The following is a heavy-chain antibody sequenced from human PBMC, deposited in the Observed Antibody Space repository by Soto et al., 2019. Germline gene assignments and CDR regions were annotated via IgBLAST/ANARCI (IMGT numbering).Heavy chain of an antibody. CDR1: GFTFSSYS. CDR3: ARESRYNWNYAFDI. D-gene: IGHD1-7*01. J-gene: IGHJ3*02. V-gene: IGHV3-48*02. Sequence: GGSLRLSCAASGFTFSSYSMNWVRQAPGKGLEWVSYISSSSTIYYADSVKGRFTISRDNAKNSLYLQMNSLRDEDTAVYYCARESRYNWNYAFDIWGQGTMVTVSS. CDR2: ISSSSTI.